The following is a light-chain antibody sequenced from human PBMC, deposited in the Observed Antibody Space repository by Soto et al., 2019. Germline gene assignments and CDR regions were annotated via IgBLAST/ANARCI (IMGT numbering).Light chain of an antibody. CDR1: SSDVGSYNL. Sequence: QSALTQPASVSGSPGQSITISCTGTSSDVGSYNLVSWYQQHPGKAPKLMIYEGSKRPSGVSNRFSGSKSGSTASLTISGLQAEDEADYYCCAYAGSSTLYVFATGTKVTVL. CDR2: EGS. J-gene: IGLJ1*01. CDR3: CAYAGSSTLYV. V-gene: IGLV2-23*01.